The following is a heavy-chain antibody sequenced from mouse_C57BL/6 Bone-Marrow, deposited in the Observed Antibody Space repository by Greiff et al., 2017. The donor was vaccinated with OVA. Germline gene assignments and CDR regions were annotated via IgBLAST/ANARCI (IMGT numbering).Heavy chain of an antibody. D-gene: IGHD2-12*01. CDR1: GYTFTSYW. CDR3: GIWSYCYDEGY. CDR2: IYPSDSYT. J-gene: IGHJ2*01. Sequence: QVQLQQSGAELVKPGASVKVSCKASGYTFTSYWMQWVKQRPGHGLEWIGRIYPSDSYTNYNQKFKGKATLTVDTSSSTAYMQLSSLTSEDSAVYYCGIWSYCYDEGYWGQGTTVTVSS. V-gene: IGHV1-74*01.